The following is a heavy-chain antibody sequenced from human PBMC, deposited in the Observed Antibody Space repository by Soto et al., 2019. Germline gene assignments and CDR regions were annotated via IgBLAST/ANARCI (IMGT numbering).Heavy chain of an antibody. Sequence: SETLSLTCTVSGGSISSYYWSWIRQPPGKGLEWIGYIYYSGSTNYNPSLKSRVTISVDTSKNQFSLKLSSVTAADTAVYYCARDRAPTPSYSSSWKGANWFDPWGQGTLVTVS. CDR3: ARDRAPTPSYSSSWKGANWFDP. V-gene: IGHV4-59*01. J-gene: IGHJ5*02. CDR1: GGSISSYY. D-gene: IGHD6-13*01. CDR2: IYYSGST.